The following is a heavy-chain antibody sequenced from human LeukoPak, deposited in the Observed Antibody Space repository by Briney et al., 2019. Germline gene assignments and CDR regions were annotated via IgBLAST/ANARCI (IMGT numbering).Heavy chain of an antibody. J-gene: IGHJ4*02. D-gene: IGHD3-10*01. CDR1: GGILSSDA. CDR2: IIPILGIA. V-gene: IGHV1-69*04. Sequence: GASVNVSCKASGGILSSDAITWVRQAAGQGLEWMGRIIPILGIANYAQKFQGRVTITADRSTNTAYMELRSLRSEDTAVYYCARGGGSGKEDYWGQGTLVTVSS. CDR3: ARGGGSGKEDY.